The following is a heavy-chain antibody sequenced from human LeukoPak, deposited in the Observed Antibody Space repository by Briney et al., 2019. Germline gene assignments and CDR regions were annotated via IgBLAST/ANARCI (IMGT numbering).Heavy chain of an antibody. CDR2: INAGNGNT. J-gene: IGHJ4*02. CDR1: GYTFTSYG. V-gene: IGHV1-3*01. CDR3: ARDRGGDYDFDY. Sequence: ASVKVSCKASGYTFTSYGISWVRQAPGQRLEWMGWINAGNGNTKYSQKFQGRVTITRDTSASTAYMELSSLRSEDTAVYYCARDRGGDYDFDYWGQGTLVTVSS. D-gene: IGHD4-17*01.